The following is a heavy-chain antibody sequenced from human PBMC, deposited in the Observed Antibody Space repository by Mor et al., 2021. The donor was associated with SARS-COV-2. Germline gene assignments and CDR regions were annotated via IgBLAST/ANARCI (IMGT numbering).Heavy chain of an antibody. D-gene: IGHD3-3*01. V-gene: IGHV3-11*04. J-gene: IGHJ4*02. CDR2: ISSMVTSR. CDR3: ARIDFHGLGSFDY. Sequence: GLEWVSDISSMVTSRDYAVSVKGRFTVSRANAKNSLFLQMNSLNAEDTAVYYCARIDFHGLGSFDYWGQG.